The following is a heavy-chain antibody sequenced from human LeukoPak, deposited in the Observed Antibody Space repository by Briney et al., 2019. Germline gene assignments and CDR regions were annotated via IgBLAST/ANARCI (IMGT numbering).Heavy chain of an antibody. D-gene: IGHD5-24*01. J-gene: IGHJ4*02. CDR1: GGSISSSSYY. CDR3: ATEMAAMVY. Sequence: SSETLSLTCTVSGGSISSSSYYWGWIRQPPGKGLEWFGSIFYSGSTFYNPSLKSRVTMSVDTSKNQFSLRLSSVTAADTAVYYCATEMAAMVYWGQGTLVTVSS. CDR2: IFYSGST. V-gene: IGHV4-39*02.